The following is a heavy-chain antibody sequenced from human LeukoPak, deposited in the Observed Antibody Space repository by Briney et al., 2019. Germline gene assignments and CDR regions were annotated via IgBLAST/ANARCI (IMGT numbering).Heavy chain of an antibody. CDR1: GFTFSSYW. Sequence: PGGSLRLSCAASGFTFSSYWMHWVRQAPGKGLVWVSRINSDGTSTSSADSVKGRFTISRDNAKNTLYLQMNSLRAEDTAVYYCARRCSITSCYGWDAFDIWGQGAMVTASS. CDR3: ARRCSITSCYGWDAFDI. CDR2: INSDGTST. J-gene: IGHJ3*02. D-gene: IGHD2-2*01. V-gene: IGHV3-74*01.